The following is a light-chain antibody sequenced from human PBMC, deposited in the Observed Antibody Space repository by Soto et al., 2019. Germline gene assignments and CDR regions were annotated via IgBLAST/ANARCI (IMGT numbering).Light chain of an antibody. V-gene: IGKV3-20*01. CDR3: QQYARSPYT. J-gene: IGKJ2*01. CDR2: GAS. Sequence: TQSPGTLSLSPGEGATLSCRASQSVTRYYLAWYQQKPGQPPRLLIYGASSRAAGIPDRFSGSGSGTDFTLTISRLEPEDFAVYYCQQYARSPYTFGPGTNLEIK. CDR1: QSVTRYY.